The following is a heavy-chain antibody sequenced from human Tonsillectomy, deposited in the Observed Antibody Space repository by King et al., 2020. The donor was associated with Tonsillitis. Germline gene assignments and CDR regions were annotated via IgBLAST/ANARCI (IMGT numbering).Heavy chain of an antibody. V-gene: IGHV5-51*01. CDR2: IYPGDSDI. J-gene: IGHJ2*01. CDR3: ARRPYCGGDCYSVWYFDI. Sequence: VQLVESGAEVKKPGESLKISCKGSGYSFTSYWIGWVRQMPGKGLEWMGIIYPGDSDIRYSPSFQGQVTISADKSISTAYLQWSSLKASDTAMYYCARRPYCGGDCYSVWYFDIWGRGTLVTVSS. D-gene: IGHD2-21*02. CDR1: GYSFTSYW.